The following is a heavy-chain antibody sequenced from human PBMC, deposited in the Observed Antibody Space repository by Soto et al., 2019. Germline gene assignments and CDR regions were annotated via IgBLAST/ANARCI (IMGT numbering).Heavy chain of an antibody. CDR2: INHSGST. CDR3: ARGKLSDYVWGSYRYHFDY. D-gene: IGHD3-16*02. CDR1: GGSFSGYY. J-gene: IGHJ4*02. V-gene: IGHV4-34*01. Sequence: PSETLSLTCAVYGGSFSGYYWSWIRQPPGKGLAWSGEINHSGSTNYNPSLKSRVTISVDTSKNQCSLYLRSVTAADSAVYYCARGKLSDYVWGSYRYHFDYWGRGTVVTVP.